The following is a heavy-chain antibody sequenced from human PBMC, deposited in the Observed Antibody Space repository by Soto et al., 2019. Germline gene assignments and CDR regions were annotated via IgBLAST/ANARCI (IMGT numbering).Heavy chain of an antibody. V-gene: IGHV4-4*07. CDR3: ARGGGKLGITGTMGNFDY. J-gene: IGHJ4*02. CDR1: GGSISSYY. Sequence: PSETLSLTCTVSGGSISSYYWSWIRQPAGKGLEWIGRIYTSGSTNYNPSLKSRVTMSVDTSKNQFSLKLSSVTAADTAGYYCARGGGKLGITGTMGNFDYWGQGSLVTVSS. CDR2: IYTSGST. D-gene: IGHD1-20*01.